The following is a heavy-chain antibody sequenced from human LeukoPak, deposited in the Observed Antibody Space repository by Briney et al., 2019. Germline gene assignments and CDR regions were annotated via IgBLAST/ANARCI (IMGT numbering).Heavy chain of an antibody. D-gene: IGHD6-13*01. CDR2: IYHSGST. Sequence: PSETLSLTCAVSGGSISSSNWWSWVRQPPGKGLEWIGEIYHSGSTNYNPTLKSRVTISVDKSKNQFSLKLSSVTAADTAVYYCATRLGIAEAGSNFDYWGQGTLVTVSS. J-gene: IGHJ4*02. CDR3: ATRLGIAEAGSNFDY. CDR1: GGSISSSNW. V-gene: IGHV4-4*02.